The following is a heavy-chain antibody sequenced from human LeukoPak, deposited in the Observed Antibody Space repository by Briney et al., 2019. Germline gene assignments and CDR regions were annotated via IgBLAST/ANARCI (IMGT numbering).Heavy chain of an antibody. J-gene: IGHJ6*02. V-gene: IGHV3-30*02. Sequence: QSGGSLRLSCAASGFTFSSYGMHWVRQAPGKGLEWVAFIRYDGSNKYYADSVKGRFTISRDNSKNTLYLQMNSLRAEDTAVYYCAREYSSSWTDYYYYGMDVWGQGTTVTVSS. D-gene: IGHD6-13*01. CDR3: AREYSSSWTDYYYYGMDV. CDR2: IRYDGSNK. CDR1: GFTFSSYG.